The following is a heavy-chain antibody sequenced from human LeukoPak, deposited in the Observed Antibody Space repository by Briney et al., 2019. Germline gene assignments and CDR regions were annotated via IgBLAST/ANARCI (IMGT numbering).Heavy chain of an antibody. J-gene: IGHJ6*03. Sequence: VASVKVSCKASGGTFSSYAISWVRQAPGQGLEWMGRIIPIFGTANYAQKFQGRVTITTDESTSTAYMELSSLRSEDTAVYYCAGHGVVTGHYYYYMDVWGKGTTVTVSS. CDR1: GGTFSSYA. D-gene: IGHD2-21*02. V-gene: IGHV1-69*05. CDR3: AGHGVVTGHYYYYMDV. CDR2: IIPIFGTA.